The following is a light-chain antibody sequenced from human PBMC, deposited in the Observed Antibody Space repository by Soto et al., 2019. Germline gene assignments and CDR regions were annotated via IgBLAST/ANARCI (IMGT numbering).Light chain of an antibody. Sequence: EIVMTQSPATLSVSPGERATLSCRASQSVSSNLAWYQQKPGQAPRLLIYGASTRATGIPARFSGSGSGTELTITISSLQSEDFEVYYCQQYGSSPGTFGQGTKVDIK. CDR2: GAS. V-gene: IGKV3-15*01. CDR1: QSVSSN. CDR3: QQYGSSPGT. J-gene: IGKJ1*01.